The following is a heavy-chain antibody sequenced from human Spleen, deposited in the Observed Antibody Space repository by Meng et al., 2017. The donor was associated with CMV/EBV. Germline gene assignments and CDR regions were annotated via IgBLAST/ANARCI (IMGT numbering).Heavy chain of an antibody. D-gene: IGHD3-3*01. CDR2: SYNGGNT. V-gene: IGHV4-59*01. Sequence: SETLSLTCTVSGGSISVYYWTWIRQSPGKGLEWIGYSYNGGNTNYNPSLKSRVTISVDTSKNQFSLKLSSVTAADTAVYYCASGNFWSGYYTGTQLEGMDVWGQGTTVTVSS. J-gene: IGHJ6*02. CDR1: GGSISVYY. CDR3: ASGNFWSGYYTGTQLEGMDV.